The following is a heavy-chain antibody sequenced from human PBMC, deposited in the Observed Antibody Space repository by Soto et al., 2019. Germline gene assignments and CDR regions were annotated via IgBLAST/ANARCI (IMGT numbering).Heavy chain of an antibody. D-gene: IGHD6-13*01. J-gene: IGHJ3*02. V-gene: IGHV3-7*01. CDR3: AGEGIAAAGDAFYI. Sequence: GSLRLSCAASGFTFSSYWMSWVRQAPGKGLEWVANIKQDGSEKYYVDSVKGRFTISRDNAKNSLYLQMNSLRAEDTAVYYCAGEGIAAAGDAFYIWGQGTMVTVS. CDR2: IKQDGSEK. CDR1: GFTFSSYW.